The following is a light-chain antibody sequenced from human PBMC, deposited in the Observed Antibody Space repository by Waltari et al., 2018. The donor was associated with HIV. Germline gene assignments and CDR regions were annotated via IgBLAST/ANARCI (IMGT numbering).Light chain of an antibody. CDR3: AAWDDSLNGRV. V-gene: IGLV1-44*01. J-gene: IGLJ2*01. CDR2: SNN. Sequence: QSVLTQPPSASGTPGQRVTISCSGSSSNIGRNTVNWYQQLPGTAPKLLISSNNQRPSGVPDRFAGSKSGTAASRAIRGLQAEDEADYDCAAWDDSLNGRVFGGGTKLTVL. CDR1: SSNIGRNT.